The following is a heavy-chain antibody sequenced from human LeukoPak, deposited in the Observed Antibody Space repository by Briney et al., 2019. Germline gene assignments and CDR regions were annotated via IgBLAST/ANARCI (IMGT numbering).Heavy chain of an antibody. D-gene: IGHD6-13*01. CDR1: GFTFSSYW. CDR2: INSDGSST. V-gene: IGHV3-74*01. CDR3: ARELLQQLGDYYYYYMDV. J-gene: IGHJ6*03. Sequence: GGSLRLSCAASGFTFSSYWMHWVRQAPGKGLVWVSRINSDGSSTSYADSVKGRFTISRDNAKNTLYLQMNSPRAEDTAVYYCARELLQQLGDYYYYYMDVWGKGTTVTVSS.